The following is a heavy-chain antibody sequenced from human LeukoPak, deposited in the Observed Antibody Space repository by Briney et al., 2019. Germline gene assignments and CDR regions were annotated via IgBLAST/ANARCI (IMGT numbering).Heavy chain of an antibody. CDR3: ARDAYYYDSSGYSPYYFDY. Sequence: GGSLRLSCAASGFTFSSYWMSWVRQAPGKGLERVANIKQDGSEKYYVDSVKGRFTISRDNAKNSLYLQMNSLRAEDTAVYYCARDAYYYDSSGYSPYYFDYWGQGTLVTVSS. CDR1: GFTFSSYW. V-gene: IGHV3-7*01. CDR2: IKQDGSEK. J-gene: IGHJ4*02. D-gene: IGHD3-22*01.